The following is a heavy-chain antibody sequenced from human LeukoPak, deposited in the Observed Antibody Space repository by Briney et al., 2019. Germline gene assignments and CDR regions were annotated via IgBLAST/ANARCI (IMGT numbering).Heavy chain of an antibody. D-gene: IGHD3-22*01. CDR2: IIPILGIA. J-gene: IGHJ5*02. CDR3: ARDTTYYYDSSGYPNWFDP. V-gene: IGHV1-69*04. Sequence: SVKVSCKASGGTFSSYAISWVRQAPGQGLEWMGRIIPILGIANYAQKFQGRVTITADKSTSTAYMELSSLRSEDTAVYYCARDTTYYYDSSGYPNWFDPWGQGTLVTVSS. CDR1: GGTFSSYA.